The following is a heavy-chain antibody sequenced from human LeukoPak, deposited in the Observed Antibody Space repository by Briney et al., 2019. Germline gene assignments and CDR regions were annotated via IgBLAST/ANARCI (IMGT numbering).Heavy chain of an antibody. V-gene: IGHV4-59*08. J-gene: IGHJ5*02. Sequence: SETLSLTCTVPGGSISSYYWSWIRQPPGKGLEWIGYIYYSGSTNYNPSLKSRVTISVDTSKNQFSLKLSSVTAADTAVYYCARHTGRLRYLADWFDPWGQGTLVTVSS. CDR3: ARHTGRLRYLADWFDP. D-gene: IGHD3-16*01. CDR2: IYYSGST. CDR1: GGSISSYY.